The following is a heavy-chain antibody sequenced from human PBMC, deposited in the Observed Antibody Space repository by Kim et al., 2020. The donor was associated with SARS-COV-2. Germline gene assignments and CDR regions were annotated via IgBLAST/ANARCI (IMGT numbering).Heavy chain of an antibody. V-gene: IGHV3-11*01. J-gene: IGHJ6*02. Sequence: GGSLRLSCAASGFTFSNYYMSWVRQVPGKGLDWFSYISSSGTTMYYADSVKGRFTISRDNAENSLYLQMNSLRAEDTAMYYCARVLGYYSMDVWGQGTTVTVSS. CDR1: GFTFSNYY. CDR2: ISSSGTTM. CDR3: ARVLGYYSMDV. D-gene: IGHD7-27*01.